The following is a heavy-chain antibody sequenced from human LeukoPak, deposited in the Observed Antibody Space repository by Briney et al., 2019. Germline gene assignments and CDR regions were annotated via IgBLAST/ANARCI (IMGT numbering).Heavy chain of an antibody. CDR2: IKQDGSEK. Sequence: GGSLRLSCAASGFTFSSYWMSWVRQAPGKGLEWVANIKQDGSEKYYVDSVKGRFTISRDNAKNSLYLQMNSLRAEDTAVYYCARDCITFGGVIVSCYFDYWGQETLVTVSS. D-gene: IGHD3-16*02. V-gene: IGHV3-7*01. J-gene: IGHJ4*02. CDR3: ARDCITFGGVIVSCYFDY. CDR1: GFTFSSYW.